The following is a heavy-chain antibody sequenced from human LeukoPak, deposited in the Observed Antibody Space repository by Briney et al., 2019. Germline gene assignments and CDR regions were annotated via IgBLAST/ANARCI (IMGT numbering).Heavy chain of an antibody. CDR2: IIPILGIA. CDR1: GFTFSSYA. D-gene: IGHD3-16*02. J-gene: IGHJ5*02. Sequence: GGSLRLSCAASGFTFSSYAISWVRQAPGQGLEWMGRIIPILGIANYAQKFQGRVTITADKSTSTAYMELSSLRSEDTAVYYCAREDDYVWGSYPPWGQGTLVTVSS. V-gene: IGHV1-69*04. CDR3: AREDDYVWGSYPP.